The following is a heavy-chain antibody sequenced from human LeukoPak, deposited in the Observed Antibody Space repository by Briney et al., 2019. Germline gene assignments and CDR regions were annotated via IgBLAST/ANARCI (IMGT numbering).Heavy chain of an antibody. D-gene: IGHD4-17*01. J-gene: IGHJ4*02. CDR3: ASLRAKSDY. Sequence: SETLSLTCTVSGGSISSYYWSWIRQPPGKGLEWIGYIYYSGSTNYNPSLKSRVTISVDTSKNQFSLKLSSVTAADTAVYYCASLRAKSDYWGQGTLVTVSS. CDR1: GGSISSYY. CDR2: IYYSGST. V-gene: IGHV4-59*08.